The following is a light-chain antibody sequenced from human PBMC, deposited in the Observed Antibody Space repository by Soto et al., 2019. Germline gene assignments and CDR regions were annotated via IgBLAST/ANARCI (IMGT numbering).Light chain of an antibody. CDR3: QQYYSYLLT. Sequence: AIRMTQSPSSPSASTGDRVTITCRASQGISSYLAWYQQKPGKAPKLLIYAASTLQSGVPSRFSGSGSGTDFTLTISCLQSEDFATYYCQQYYSYLLTFGGGTKVEIK. V-gene: IGKV1-8*01. CDR2: AAS. CDR1: QGISSY. J-gene: IGKJ4*01.